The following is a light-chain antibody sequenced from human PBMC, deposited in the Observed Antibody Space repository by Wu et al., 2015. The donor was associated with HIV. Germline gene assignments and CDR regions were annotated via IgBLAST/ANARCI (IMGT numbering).Light chain of an antibody. CDR2: GAS. CDR3: QQLSEFPPL. J-gene: IGKJ4*01. V-gene: IGKV1-9*01. CDR1: QDIGKY. Sequence: DILLTQSPSSLSASVGDRVLVTCRASQDIGKYLAWYQQEPGKAPKLLIYGASILQSGVPSRFSGGGSGTTFTLVITNLQPEDFATYYCQQLSEFPPLFGGGTRVEIK.